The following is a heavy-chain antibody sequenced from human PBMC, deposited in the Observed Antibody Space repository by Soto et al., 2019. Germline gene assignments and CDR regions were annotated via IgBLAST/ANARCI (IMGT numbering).Heavy chain of an antibody. V-gene: IGHV3-30-3*01. J-gene: IGHJ4*02. D-gene: IGHD6-13*01. CDR3: ARVLAGYSSSWYFDY. CDR1: GFTFSSYA. Sequence: GSLRLSCAASGFTFSSYAMHWVRQAPGKGLEWVAVISYDGSNKYYADSVKGRFTISRDNSKNTLYLQMNSLRAEDTAVYYCARVLAGYSSSWYFDYWGQGTLVTVSS. CDR2: ISYDGSNK.